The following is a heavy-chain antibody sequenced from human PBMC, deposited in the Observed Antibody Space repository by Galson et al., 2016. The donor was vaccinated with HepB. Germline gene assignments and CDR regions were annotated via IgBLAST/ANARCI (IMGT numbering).Heavy chain of an antibody. V-gene: IGHV3-48*04. D-gene: IGHD2-21*02. CDR3: ARGGRQPSTGDAIDN. Sequence: SLRLSCAASGFTFSTYNMNWVRLAPGKGLEWVSYISSTSDTIHYAGSVKGRFTISRDNTKNSLYLQMNSLRAEDTAVYYCARGGRQPSTGDAIDNWGQGTLVTVSS. CDR1: GFTFSTYN. CDR2: ISSTSDTI. J-gene: IGHJ4*02.